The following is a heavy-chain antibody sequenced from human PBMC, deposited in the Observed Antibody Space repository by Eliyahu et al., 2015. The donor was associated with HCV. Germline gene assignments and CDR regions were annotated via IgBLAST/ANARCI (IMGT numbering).Heavy chain of an antibody. Sequence: EVQLVESGGGLVQPGGSLRLSCSASGFTFXXYAMHWVRQAPGKGLEYVSAISSNGGSTYYADSVKGRFTISRDNSKNTLYLQMSSLRAEDTAVYYCVKDAIRLTTRRYYFDYWGQGTLVTVSS. CDR3: VKDAIRLTTRRYYFDY. CDR1: GFTFXXYA. V-gene: IGHV3-64D*06. CDR2: ISSNGGST. J-gene: IGHJ4*02. D-gene: IGHD2-2*02.